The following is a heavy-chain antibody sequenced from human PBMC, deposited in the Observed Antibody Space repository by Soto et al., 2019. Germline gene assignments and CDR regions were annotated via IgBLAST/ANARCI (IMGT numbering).Heavy chain of an antibody. Sequence: SQTLSLTCDISGDSVSTNTATWDWIRQSPSRGLEWLGRTYYRSRWYFDYAVSVKSRITISPGISNNQVSLQLTSVTPDDTAIYYCVRLIGNSWLDSWGQGTLVTVSS. CDR2: TYYRSRWYF. CDR1: GDSVSTNTAT. D-gene: IGHD3-22*01. CDR3: VRLIGNSWLDS. V-gene: IGHV6-1*01. J-gene: IGHJ5*01.